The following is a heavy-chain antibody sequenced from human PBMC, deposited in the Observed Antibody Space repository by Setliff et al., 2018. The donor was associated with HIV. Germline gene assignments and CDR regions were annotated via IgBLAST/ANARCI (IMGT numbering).Heavy chain of an antibody. Sequence: SETLSLTCTVSGGSISSGSYYWSWIRQPAGKGLEWIGRIYTSGRTNYNPSLKSRVTISIDTSKNQFSLKLSSVTAADTAVYYCARSGYCSSTSCYMIVDYWGQGTLVTVSS. CDR2: IYTSGRT. CDR1: GGSISSGSYY. CDR3: ARSGYCSSTSCYMIVDY. V-gene: IGHV4-61*02. D-gene: IGHD2-2*02. J-gene: IGHJ4*02.